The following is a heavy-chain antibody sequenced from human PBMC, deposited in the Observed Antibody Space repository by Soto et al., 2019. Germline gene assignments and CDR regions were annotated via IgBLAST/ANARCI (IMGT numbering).Heavy chain of an antibody. J-gene: IGHJ4*02. V-gene: IGHV1-3*01. Sequence: ASVKVSCKASGYTFTSYAMHRVRQAPGQRLEWMGWINAGNGNTKYSQKFQGRVTITRDTSASTAYMELSSLRSEDTAVYYCARGLLWFGELLYFDYWGQGTLVTVSS. D-gene: IGHD3-10*01. CDR3: ARGLLWFGELLYFDY. CDR1: GYTFTSYA. CDR2: INAGNGNT.